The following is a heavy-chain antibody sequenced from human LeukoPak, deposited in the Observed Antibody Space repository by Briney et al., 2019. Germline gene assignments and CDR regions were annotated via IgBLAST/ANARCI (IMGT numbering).Heavy chain of an antibody. CDR1: GGSFSAYY. Sequence: PSETLSLTCGVYGGSFSAYYWSWIRQPPGKGLEWIGDINHGGRTNYNPSLKSRVNISVDTSKNQFSLKLSSVTAADTAVYYCARDRIYGSGSDHFDYWGQGTLVTVSS. V-gene: IGHV4-34*01. D-gene: IGHD3-10*01. CDR2: INHGGRT. J-gene: IGHJ4*02. CDR3: ARDRIYGSGSDHFDY.